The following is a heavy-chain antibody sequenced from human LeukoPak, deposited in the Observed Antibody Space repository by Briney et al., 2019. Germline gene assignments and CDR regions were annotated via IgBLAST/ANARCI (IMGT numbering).Heavy chain of an antibody. J-gene: IGHJ4*02. CDR2: IWYDGSKT. V-gene: IGHV3-33*01. D-gene: IGHD6-6*01. Sequence: PGGSLRLSCEASGFTFSSYGMHWVRQAPGKGLEWVAVIWYDGSKTYYGDSVKGRFTISRDNSKNTLYLQMNSLRGEDTAIYYCARDLAARHFDYWGQGTLVTVSS. CDR1: GFTFSSYG. CDR3: ARDLAARHFDY.